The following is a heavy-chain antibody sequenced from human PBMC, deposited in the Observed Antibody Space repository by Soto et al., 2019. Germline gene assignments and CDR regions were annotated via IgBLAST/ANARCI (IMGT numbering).Heavy chain of an antibody. CDR3: ARDQGVGWFDH. Sequence: PXESLKISCKGSGYSITTYWISWVRQMPGKGLEWMGRIDPSDSYTNYSPSFQGHVTISSDKSVSAAYLQWSSLKASDTAMYYCARDQGVGWFDHWRQGTLVTVSS. CDR2: IDPSDSYT. J-gene: IGHJ5*02. CDR1: GYSITTYW. D-gene: IGHD1-26*01. V-gene: IGHV5-10-1*01.